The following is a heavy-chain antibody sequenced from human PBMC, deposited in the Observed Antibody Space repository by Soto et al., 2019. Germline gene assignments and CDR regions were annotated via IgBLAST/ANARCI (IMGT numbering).Heavy chain of an antibody. J-gene: IGHJ4*02. CDR2: ISAYNGNT. CDR3: AREGIAVPGTRGGFDY. CDR1: GYTFSSHG. V-gene: IGHV1-18*04. Sequence: QVQLVQSGAEVKKPGASVKVSCKASGYTFSSHGISWVRQAPGQGFEWMGWISAYNGNTNYAQKLQGRVTMTTDTSTRTVYMELRSLRSDDTAVYYCAREGIAVPGTRGGFDYWGQGTLVTVSS. D-gene: IGHD6-19*01.